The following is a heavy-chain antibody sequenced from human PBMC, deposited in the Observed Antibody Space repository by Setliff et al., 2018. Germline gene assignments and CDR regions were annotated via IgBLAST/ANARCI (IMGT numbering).Heavy chain of an antibody. Sequence: SSETLSLTCTVSGDSISGDYWNWFRQSPGKGLEWIGYLYYSGSTNYNPSLKSRVIISIDTSKNQFSLKLSSVTAADTAVYYCARAIGYCTNGECSSWYFDLWGRGALVTVSS. CDR2: LYYSGST. V-gene: IGHV4-59*01. D-gene: IGHD2-8*01. J-gene: IGHJ2*01. CDR3: ARAIGYCTNGECSSWYFDL. CDR1: GDSISGDY.